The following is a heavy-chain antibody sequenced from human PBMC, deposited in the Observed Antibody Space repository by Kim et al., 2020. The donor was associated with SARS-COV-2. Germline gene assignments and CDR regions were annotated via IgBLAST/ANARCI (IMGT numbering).Heavy chain of an antibody. CDR1: GGSMKNFNYY. D-gene: IGHD6-13*01. CDR2: IYFSGST. CDR3: ARGVAAAGTGYYYAMDV. Sequence: SETLSLMCTVSGGSMKNFNYYWGWIRQSPGKGLEWIGSIYFSGSTYYNPSLKSRVTISEDTSKNQFSLKLTSVTAADAAVYFCARGVAAAGTGYYYAMDVWGQGTTVTVSS. V-gene: IGHV4-39*01. J-gene: IGHJ6*02.